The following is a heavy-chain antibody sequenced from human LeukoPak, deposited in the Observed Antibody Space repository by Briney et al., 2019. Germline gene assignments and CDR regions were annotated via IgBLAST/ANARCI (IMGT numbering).Heavy chain of an antibody. CDR3: AGVGVGRGVSDSFDI. V-gene: IGHV1-69*05. CDR1: GGTFSSYA. J-gene: IGHJ3*02. CDR2: SIPIFGTA. Sequence: ASVKVSCKASGGTFSSYAISWVRQAPGQGLEWMGGSIPIFGTANYAQKFQGRVTITTDESTSTAYMGLSSLGSEDTDVSYCAGVGVGRGVSDSFDIWGQGTMVTVSS. D-gene: IGHD3-10*01.